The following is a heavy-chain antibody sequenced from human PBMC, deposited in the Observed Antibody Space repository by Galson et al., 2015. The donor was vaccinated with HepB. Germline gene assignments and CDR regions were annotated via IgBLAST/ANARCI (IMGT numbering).Heavy chain of an antibody. V-gene: IGHV1-18*01. Sequence: SVKVSCKASGYTFTSYGISWVRQAPGQGLEWMGWISAYNGNTNYAQKLQGRVTMTTDTSTSTAYMELRSLRSDDTAVYYCARVRPIAVAGTSRDRYGMDVWGQGTTVTVSS. D-gene: IGHD6-19*01. CDR3: ARVRPIAVAGTSRDRYGMDV. J-gene: IGHJ6*02. CDR1: GYTFTSYG. CDR2: ISAYNGNT.